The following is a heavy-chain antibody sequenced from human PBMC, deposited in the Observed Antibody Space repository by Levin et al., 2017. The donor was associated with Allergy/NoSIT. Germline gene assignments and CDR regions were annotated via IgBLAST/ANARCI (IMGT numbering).Heavy chain of an antibody. CDR3: ARGGDYYDSSGYLYYFDY. CDR1: GFSISSNY. J-gene: IGHJ4*02. Sequence: GESLKISCAASGFSISSNYMSWVRQAPGKGLEWVSVIYSGGSTYYADSVKGRFTISRDNSKNTLYLQMNSLRAEDTGVYYCARGGDYYDSSGYLYYFDYWGQGTLVTVSS. V-gene: IGHV3-53*01. D-gene: IGHD3-22*01. CDR2: IYSGGST.